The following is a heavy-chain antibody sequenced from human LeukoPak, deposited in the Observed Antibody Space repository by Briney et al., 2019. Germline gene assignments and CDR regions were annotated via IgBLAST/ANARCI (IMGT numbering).Heavy chain of an antibody. V-gene: IGHV4-38-2*02. CDR1: GYSISSGYY. J-gene: IGHJ4*02. Sequence: PSETLSLTCTVSGYSISSGYYWGWIRQPPGKGLEWIGSIYHSGSTYYNPSLKSRVTISVDTSKNQFSLKLSSVTAADTAVYYCARGTITYYYDSSGYRYWGQGTLVTVSS. D-gene: IGHD3-22*01. CDR3: ARGTITYYYDSSGYRY. CDR2: IYHSGST.